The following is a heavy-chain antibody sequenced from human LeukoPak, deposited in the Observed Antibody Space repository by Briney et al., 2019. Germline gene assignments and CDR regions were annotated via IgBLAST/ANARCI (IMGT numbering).Heavy chain of an antibody. CDR3: ARGTLYRGWSYYLDF. D-gene: IGHD6-19*01. CDR2: IYTSGST. V-gene: IGHV4-4*07. CDR1: GGSISSYY. Sequence: PSETLSLTCTVSGGSISSYYWSWIRQPAGKGLEWIGRIYTSGSTNYNPSLKSRVTMSVDTSKNQFSLKLSSVTAADTAVYYCARGTLYRGWSYYLDFWGQGSQVTVSS. J-gene: IGHJ4*02.